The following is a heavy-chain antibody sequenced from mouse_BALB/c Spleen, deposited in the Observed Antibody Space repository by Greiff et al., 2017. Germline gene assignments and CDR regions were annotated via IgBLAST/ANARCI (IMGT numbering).Heavy chain of an antibody. CDR2: IYPYNGGT. CDR3: ATYYGNYYFDV. J-gene: IGHJ1*01. V-gene: IGHV1S29*02. D-gene: IGHD2-10*01. CDR1: GYTFTDYN. Sequence: EVQLQQSGPELVKPGASVKISCKASGYTFTDYNMHWVKQSHGKSLEWIGYIYPYNGGTGYNQKFKSKATLTVDNSSSTAYMELRSLTSEDSAVYYCATYYGNYYFDVWGAGTTVTVSS.